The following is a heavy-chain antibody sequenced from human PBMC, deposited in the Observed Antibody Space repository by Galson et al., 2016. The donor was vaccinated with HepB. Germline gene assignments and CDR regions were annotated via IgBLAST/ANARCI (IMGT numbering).Heavy chain of an antibody. D-gene: IGHD2-15*01. J-gene: IGHJ5*02. CDR3: ARDGKVVAAHNWFDP. Sequence: SVKVSCKASGYTFTTYAMNWVRQAPGQGLEWMGWINTNTGNPTYAQGFTGRFVFSLDTSVSTAYLQISRLKAEDTAVYYCARDGKVVAAHNWFDPWGQGTLVTVSS. CDR1: GYTFTTYA. CDR2: INTNTGNP. V-gene: IGHV7-4-1*02.